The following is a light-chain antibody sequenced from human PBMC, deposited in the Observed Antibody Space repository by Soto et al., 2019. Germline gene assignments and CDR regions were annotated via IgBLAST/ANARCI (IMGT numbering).Light chain of an antibody. Sequence: QSALTQPRSVSGSPGQSVTISCTGTSSDVGGYNYVSWYQQHPGKAPKVIIYDVSKRPSGVPDRFSGSKSGNTASLTISGLQAEDETDYYRSSFAGSSTVVFGGGTQLTVL. CDR1: SSDVGGYNY. CDR3: SSFAGSSTVV. V-gene: IGLV2-11*01. J-gene: IGLJ2*01. CDR2: DVS.